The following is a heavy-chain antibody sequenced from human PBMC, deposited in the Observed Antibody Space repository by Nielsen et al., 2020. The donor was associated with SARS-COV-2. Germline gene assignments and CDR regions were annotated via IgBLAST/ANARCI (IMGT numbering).Heavy chain of an antibody. Sequence: SETLSLTCAVYGGSFSGYYWSWIRQPPGKGLEWIGEINHSGSTYYNPSLKSRVTISVDTSKNQFSLKLSSVTAADTAVYYCARQRGSYTIYYFDYWGQGTLVTVSS. CDR1: GGSFSGYY. D-gene: IGHD1-26*01. J-gene: IGHJ4*02. CDR2: INHSGST. CDR3: ARQRGSYTIYYFDY. V-gene: IGHV4-34*01.